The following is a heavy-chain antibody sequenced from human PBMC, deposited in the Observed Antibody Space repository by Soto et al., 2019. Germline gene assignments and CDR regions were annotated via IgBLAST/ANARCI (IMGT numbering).Heavy chain of an antibody. J-gene: IGHJ6*02. V-gene: IGHV3-21*01. CDR1: GFTSSSYS. CDR3: ARQTSGYYCCCMDV. CDR2: IGSSSTYI. Sequence: EVQLVESGGGLVKPGGSLRLSCAASGFTSSSYSMDWVRQAPGKGLEWVSSIGSSSTYIHYADSVKGRVTISRDHAQHSLYLQKNGLSAEDTGVYYCARQTSGYYCCCMDVWVQGTTVTVSS.